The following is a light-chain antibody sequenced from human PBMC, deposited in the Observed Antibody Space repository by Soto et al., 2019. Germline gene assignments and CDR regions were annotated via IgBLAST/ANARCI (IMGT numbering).Light chain of an antibody. J-gene: IGLJ2*01. Sequence: QSVLTHPPSVSGAPGQMVTISCTGSSSNIGAGYDVHWYQQLPGTAPKLLIYGNSVRPSGVPDRFSGSQSGTSASLAITGLQAEDEADYYCQSYDSSLSGVLFGGGTKVTVL. CDR3: QSYDSSLSGVL. CDR1: SSNIGAGYD. CDR2: GNS. V-gene: IGLV1-40*01.